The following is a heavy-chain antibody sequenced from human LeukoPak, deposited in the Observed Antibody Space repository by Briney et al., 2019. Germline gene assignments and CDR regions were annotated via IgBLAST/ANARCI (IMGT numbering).Heavy chain of an antibody. CDR2: ISYDGSNK. D-gene: IGHD3-22*01. Sequence: GRSLRLSCAASGFTFSSYGMHWVRQAPGKGLEGVAVISYDGSNKYYADSVKGRFTISRDNSKNTLYLQMNSLRAEDTAVYYCAKVPPPPHGVIVVVRDDYYYGMDVWGQGTTVTVSS. CDR1: GFTFSSYG. CDR3: AKVPPPPHGVIVVVRDDYYYGMDV. V-gene: IGHV3-30*18. J-gene: IGHJ6*02.